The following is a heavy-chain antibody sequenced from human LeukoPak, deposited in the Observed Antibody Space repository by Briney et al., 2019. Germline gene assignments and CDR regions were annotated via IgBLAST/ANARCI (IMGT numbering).Heavy chain of an antibody. Sequence: PSETLSLTCTVSGGSISSYYWSWLRQPPGKGLEWIGYIYYSGSTNYNPSLKSRVTISVDTSKNQFSLKLSSVTAADTAVYYCARVRYSSSWYGEADYWGQGTLVTVSS. J-gene: IGHJ4*02. V-gene: IGHV4-59*01. CDR1: GGSISSYY. CDR2: IYYSGST. CDR3: ARVRYSSSWYGEADY. D-gene: IGHD6-13*01.